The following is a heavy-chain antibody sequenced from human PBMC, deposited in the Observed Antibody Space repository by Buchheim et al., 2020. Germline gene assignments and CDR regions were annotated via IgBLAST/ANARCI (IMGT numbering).Heavy chain of an antibody. CDR1: GFTFSSYA. J-gene: IGHJ6*02. CDR2: ISYDGSNK. D-gene: IGHD3-10*01. V-gene: IGHV3-30*04. CDR3: AREGLGGMVRGVYKHGGMDV. Sequence: QVQLVESGGGVVQPGRSLRLSCAASGFTFSSYAMHWVRQAPGKGLEWVAVISYDGSNKYYADSVKGRFTISRDNSKNTLYLQMNSLRAEDTAVYYCAREGLGGMVRGVYKHGGMDVWGQGTT.